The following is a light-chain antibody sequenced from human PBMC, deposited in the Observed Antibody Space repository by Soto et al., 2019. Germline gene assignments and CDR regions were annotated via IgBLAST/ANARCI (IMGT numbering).Light chain of an antibody. Sequence: DIQLTQSPSFLSASVGDRVTITCRASQGSSSYLAWYQQKPGKAPKLLIYAASTLQSGVPSRFSGSGSGTEFTLTISSLQPDDFATYYCQQYNREGTFGQGTKVDI. CDR2: AAS. CDR1: QGSSSY. V-gene: IGKV1-9*01. CDR3: QQYNREGT. J-gene: IGKJ1*01.